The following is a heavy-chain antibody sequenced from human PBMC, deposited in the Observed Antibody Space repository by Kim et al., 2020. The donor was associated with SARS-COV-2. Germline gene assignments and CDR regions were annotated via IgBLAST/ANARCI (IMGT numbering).Heavy chain of an antibody. V-gene: IGHV3-23*01. J-gene: IGHJ4*02. Sequence: VEGRFTISRDNSKTTLYLKMNSLRAEDTAVYYCAKYFVVPAVGIEYYFDYWGQGTLVTVSS. CDR3: AKYFVVPAVGIEYYFDY. D-gene: IGHD2-2*01.